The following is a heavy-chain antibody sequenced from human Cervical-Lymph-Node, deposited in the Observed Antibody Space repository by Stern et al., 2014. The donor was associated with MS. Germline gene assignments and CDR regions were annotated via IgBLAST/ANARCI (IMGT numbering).Heavy chain of an antibody. CDR1: GYTFTSYG. D-gene: IGHD3-22*01. CDR3: ARDGAYYYDSSGDLDY. CDR2: FSTYNGNT. V-gene: IGHV1-18*01. J-gene: IGHJ4*02. Sequence: QLVQSGAEVKKPGASVKVSCKASGYTFTSYGITWVRQAPGQGLEWMGWFSTYNGNTNYAQNLQGRITMTTDTSTSTAYMELRSLRSDDTAVYYCARDGAYYYDSSGDLDYWGQGTLVTVSS.